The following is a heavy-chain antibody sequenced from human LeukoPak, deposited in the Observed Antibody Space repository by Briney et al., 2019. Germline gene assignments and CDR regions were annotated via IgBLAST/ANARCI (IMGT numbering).Heavy chain of an antibody. CDR2: ISGSGGST. J-gene: IGHJ4*02. CDR1: GFTFSTYS. Sequence: PGGSLRLSCAASGFTFSTYSMNWVRQAPGKGLEWVSAISGSGGSTYYADSVKGRFTISRDNSKNTLYLQMNSLRAEDTAVYYCAKRGPIVGAPIDYWGQGTLVTVSS. V-gene: IGHV3-23*01. CDR3: AKRGPIVGAPIDY. D-gene: IGHD1-26*01.